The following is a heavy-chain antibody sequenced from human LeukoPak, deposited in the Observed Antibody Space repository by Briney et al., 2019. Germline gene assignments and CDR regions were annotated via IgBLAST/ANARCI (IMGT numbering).Heavy chain of an antibody. CDR1: GGSISSYY. Sequence: SETLSLTCTVSGGSISSYYWSWIRQPPGKGLEWIGYIYYSGSTNYNPSLKSRVTTSVDTSKNQFSLKLSSVTAADTAVYCCARDGDGSGYFDYWGQGTLVTVSS. J-gene: IGHJ4*02. D-gene: IGHD3-3*01. V-gene: IGHV4-59*01. CDR3: ARDGDGSGYFDY. CDR2: IYYSGST.